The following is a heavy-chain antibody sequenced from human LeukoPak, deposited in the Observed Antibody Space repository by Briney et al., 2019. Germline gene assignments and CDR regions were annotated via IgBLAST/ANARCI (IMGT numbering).Heavy chain of an antibody. Sequence: GGSLRLSCAASGLTPTDYGMSWVRQAPGKGLEWVSGIDWNGESTGYADSVKGRFTISRDNAANVLYLQMNGVRALDTALYYCARDLSASWYSLGYWGRGTLVTVSS. D-gene: IGHD2-2*01. CDR3: ARDLSASWYSLGY. CDR2: IDWNGEST. J-gene: IGHJ4*02. CDR1: GLTPTDYG. V-gene: IGHV3-20*04.